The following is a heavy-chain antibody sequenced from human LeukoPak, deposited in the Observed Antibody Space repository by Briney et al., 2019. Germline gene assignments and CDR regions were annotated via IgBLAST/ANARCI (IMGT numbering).Heavy chain of an antibody. J-gene: IGHJ1*01. CDR1: GFTSIPSE. V-gene: IGHV3-48*03. Sequence: GGSLRLSCAASGFTSIPSELNWVRQAPGKGLEWISYISHTGSLIYYADSVKGRFTISRDNANNFLYLQMDSLRVEDTGIYYCSSYCSEGTCYGYFHHWGQGTLVSVSS. CDR2: ISHTGSLI. D-gene: IGHD2-15*01. CDR3: SSYCSEGTCYGYFHH.